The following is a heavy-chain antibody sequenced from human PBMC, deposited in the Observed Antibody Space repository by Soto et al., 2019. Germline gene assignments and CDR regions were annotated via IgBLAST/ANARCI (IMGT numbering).Heavy chain of an antibody. Sequence: QVQLVESGGGVVQPGRSLRLSCAASGFTFSSNPMHWVRQAPGKGLEWVTIISKDGTNRYYADSVKGRFSLSRDNSKNTLSLEINSLRSDDTAVYYCVREAGYTSGWYVTWGQGVVVIVSS. CDR3: VREAGYTSGWYVT. CDR1: GFTFSSNP. V-gene: IGHV3-30-3*01. J-gene: IGHJ5*02. D-gene: IGHD6-19*01. CDR2: ISKDGTNR.